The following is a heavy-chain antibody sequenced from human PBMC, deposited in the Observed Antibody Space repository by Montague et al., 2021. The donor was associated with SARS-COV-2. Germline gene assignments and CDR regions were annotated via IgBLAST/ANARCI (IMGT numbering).Heavy chain of an antibody. V-gene: IGHV3-33*06. Sequence: SLRLSCAASGFTFSSYGMHWVRQAPGKGLEWVAVIWYDGSNKYYADSVKGRFTTSRDNSKNTLYLQMNSLRAEDTAVYYCAKEIIEVAADWYFDLWGRGTLVTVSS. CDR2: IWYDGSNK. CDR3: AKEIIEVAADWYFDL. CDR1: GFTFSSYG. J-gene: IGHJ2*01. D-gene: IGHD6-19*01.